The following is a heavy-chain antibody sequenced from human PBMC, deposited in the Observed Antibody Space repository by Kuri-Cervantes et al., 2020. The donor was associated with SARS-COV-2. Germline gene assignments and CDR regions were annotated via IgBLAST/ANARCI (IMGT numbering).Heavy chain of an antibody. CDR1: GFTFSSYE. Sequence: LSLTCAASGFTFSSYEMNWVRQAPGKGLEWVSYISSSGSTIYYADSVKGRFTISRDNAKNSLYLQMNSLRAEDTAVYYCARDGYYYDSSGYYQYYYYYGMDVWGQGTTVTVSS. V-gene: IGHV3-48*03. D-gene: IGHD3-22*01. CDR2: ISSSGSTI. J-gene: IGHJ6*02. CDR3: ARDGYYYDSSGYYQYYYYYGMDV.